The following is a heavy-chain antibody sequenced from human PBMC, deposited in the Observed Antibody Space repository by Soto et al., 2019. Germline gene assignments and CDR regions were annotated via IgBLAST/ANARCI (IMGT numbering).Heavy chain of an antibody. D-gene: IGHD1-26*01. CDR1: GVSFSGFY. CDR2: INHSGSS. J-gene: IGHJ2*01. V-gene: IGHV4-34*01. CDR3: ARSAGAWYFHF. Sequence: PSETLSLTCTVHGVSFSGFYWTWSLQPPGKGLEWIGEINHSGSSNYNPPLKSRVTMSLDTSRNQFSLSLNSVTAPDTAGYYCARSAGAWYFHFWGRGTMATVSS.